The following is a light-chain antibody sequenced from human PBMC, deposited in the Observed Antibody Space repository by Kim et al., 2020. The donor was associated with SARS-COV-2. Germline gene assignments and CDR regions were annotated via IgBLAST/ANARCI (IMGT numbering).Light chain of an antibody. J-gene: IGLJ2*01. CDR3: CSYAGSYTV. CDR1: SNDVGGYNY. V-gene: IGLV2-11*03. CDR2: DVS. Sequence: PGQSVTISCTGTSNDVGGYNYVSCYQQHPGKAPKLMIYDVSNRPSGVPDRFSGSKSGNTASLTISGLQPEDEADYYCCSYAGSYTVFGGGTQLTVL.